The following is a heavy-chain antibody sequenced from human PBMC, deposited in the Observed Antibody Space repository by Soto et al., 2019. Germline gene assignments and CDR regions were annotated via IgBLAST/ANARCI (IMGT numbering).Heavy chain of an antibody. CDR3: AREPCTNGVCYGY. CDR1: GYAFSSYG. V-gene: IGHV1-18*01. J-gene: IGHJ4*02. Sequence: ASVKVYCKASGYAFSSYGISWVRQNPGQGLEWMGWISAYNGNTNYAQKLQGRVTMTTDTSTSTAYMELRSLRSDDTAVYYCAREPCTNGVCYGYWGQGTLVTVSS. CDR2: ISAYNGNT. D-gene: IGHD2-8*01.